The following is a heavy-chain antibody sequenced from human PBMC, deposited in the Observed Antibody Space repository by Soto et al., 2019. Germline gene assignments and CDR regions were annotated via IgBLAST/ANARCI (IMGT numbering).Heavy chain of an antibody. CDR1: GYTFTSYA. Sequence: ASVKVSCKASGYTFTSYAMHWVRQAPGQRLEWMGWINAGNGNTKYSQKFQGRVTITRDTSASTAYMELSSLRSEDTAVYYCARGGDYDFWSGDNWFDPWGQGTLVTVS. CDR3: ARGGDYDFWSGDNWFDP. J-gene: IGHJ5*02. V-gene: IGHV1-3*01. D-gene: IGHD3-3*01. CDR2: INAGNGNT.